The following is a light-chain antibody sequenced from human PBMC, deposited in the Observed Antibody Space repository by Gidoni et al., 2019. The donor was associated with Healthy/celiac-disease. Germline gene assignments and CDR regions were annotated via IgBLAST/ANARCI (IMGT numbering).Light chain of an antibody. CDR1: QGISSY. V-gene: IGKV1-9*01. Sequence: GDSVTITCRASQGISSYLAWYQQKPGKAPELMIYAASTLQSGVPSRFSGSGSGTEFTLTISSLQPEDFATYYCQQLNTFPSTFGQGTKLEIK. CDR3: QQLNTFPST. J-gene: IGKJ2*01. CDR2: AAS.